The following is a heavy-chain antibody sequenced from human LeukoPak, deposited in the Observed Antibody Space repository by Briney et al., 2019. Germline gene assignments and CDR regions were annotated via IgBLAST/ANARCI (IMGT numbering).Heavy chain of an antibody. D-gene: IGHD4-23*01. V-gene: IGHV4-59*12. J-gene: IGHJ5*02. CDR1: GGSISSYY. Sequence: SETLSLTCTVSGGSISSYYWSWIRQPPGKGLEWIGYIYYSGSTNYNPSLKSRVTISVDTSKNQFSLKLSSVTAADTAVYYCARVGYGINSVGNWFDPWGQGTLVTVSS. CDR3: ARVGYGINSVGNWFDP. CDR2: IYYSGST.